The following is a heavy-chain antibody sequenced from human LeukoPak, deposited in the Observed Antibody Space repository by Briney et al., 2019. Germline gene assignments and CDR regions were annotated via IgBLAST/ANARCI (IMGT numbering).Heavy chain of an antibody. Sequence: GGSLRLSCAASGFSFSGYYMSWVRQAPGKGLEWVAYISNSGSTIYYADSVKGRFTISRDNAKNSLYLQMSSLRAEDTAVYYCAKEYSVRNQFDYWGQGTLVAVSS. CDR2: ISNSGSTI. D-gene: IGHD1-14*01. CDR3: AKEYSVRNQFDY. CDR1: GFSFSGYY. J-gene: IGHJ4*02. V-gene: IGHV3-11*01.